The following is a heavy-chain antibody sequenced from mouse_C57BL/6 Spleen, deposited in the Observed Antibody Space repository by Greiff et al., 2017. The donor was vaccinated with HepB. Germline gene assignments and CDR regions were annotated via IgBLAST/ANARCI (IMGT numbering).Heavy chain of an antibody. V-gene: IGHV1-64*01. CDR1: GYTFTSYW. J-gene: IGHJ3*01. D-gene: IGHD2-5*01. Sequence: QVQLQQPGAELVKPGASVKLSCKASGYTFTSYWMHWVKQRPGQGLEWIGMIHPNSGSTNYNEKFKSKATLTVDKSSSTAYMQLSSLTSEDSAVYYCARSYSNCVAWFAYWGQGTLVTVSA. CDR3: ARSYSNCVAWFAY. CDR2: IHPNSGST.